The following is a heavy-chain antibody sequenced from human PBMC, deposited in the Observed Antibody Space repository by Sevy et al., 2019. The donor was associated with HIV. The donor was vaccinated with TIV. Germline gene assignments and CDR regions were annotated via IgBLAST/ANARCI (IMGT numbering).Heavy chain of an antibody. CDR1: GYTFTGYY. V-gene: IGHV1-2*02. Sequence: ASVKVSCKASGYTFTGYYMHWVRQAPGQGLEWMGWINPNSGGTNYAQKFQGRVTMTRDTSISTAYMELSRLRSDDTAVYYCARDLHSWSHFDYWGQGTLVTVSS. CDR3: ARDLHSWSHFDY. J-gene: IGHJ4*02. D-gene: IGHD6-13*01. CDR2: INPNSGGT.